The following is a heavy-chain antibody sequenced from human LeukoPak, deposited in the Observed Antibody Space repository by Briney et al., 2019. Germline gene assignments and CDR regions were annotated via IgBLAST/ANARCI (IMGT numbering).Heavy chain of an antibody. CDR1: GFTFSSYA. Sequence: GGSLRLSCAASGFTFSSYAMSWVRQAPGKGLEWVSAISGSGGSTYYADSVKGRFTISRDNSKNTLYLQMNSLRAEDTAVYYCAPSGYSGYGYLDYWGQGTLVTVSS. J-gene: IGHJ4*02. V-gene: IGHV3-23*01. CDR3: APSGYSGYGYLDY. D-gene: IGHD5-12*01. CDR2: ISGSGGST.